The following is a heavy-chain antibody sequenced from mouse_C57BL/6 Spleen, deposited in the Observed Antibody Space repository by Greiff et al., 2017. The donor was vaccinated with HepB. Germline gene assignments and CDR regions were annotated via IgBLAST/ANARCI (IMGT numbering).Heavy chain of an antibody. V-gene: IGHV5-4*01. CDR3: ARDTLTGGAMDY. CDR1: GFTFSSYA. Sequence: EVKLMESGGGLVKPGGSLKLSCAASGFTFSSYAMSWVRQTPEKRLEWVATISDGGSYTYYPDNVKGRFTISRDNAKNNLYLQMSHLKSEDTAMYYCARDTLTGGAMDYWGQGTSVTVSS. J-gene: IGHJ4*01. CDR2: ISDGGSYT.